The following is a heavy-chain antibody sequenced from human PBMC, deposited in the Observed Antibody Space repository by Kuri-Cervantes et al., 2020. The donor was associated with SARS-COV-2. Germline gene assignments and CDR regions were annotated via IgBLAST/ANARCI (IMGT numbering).Heavy chain of an antibody. J-gene: IGHJ4*02. CDR2: IWYDGSNK. CDR1: GFTFSSYG. Sequence: GGSLRLSCAASGFTFSSYGMHWVRQAPGKGLEWVAVIWYDGSNKYYAGSVKGRFTISRDNSKNTLYLQMNSLRAEDTAVYYCASLVLLWFREPFDYWGQGTLVTVSS. D-gene: IGHD3-10*01. V-gene: IGHV3-33*01. CDR3: ASLVLLWFREPFDY.